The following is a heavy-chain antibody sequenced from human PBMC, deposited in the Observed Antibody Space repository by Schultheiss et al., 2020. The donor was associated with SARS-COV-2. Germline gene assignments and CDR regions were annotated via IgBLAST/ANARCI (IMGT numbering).Heavy chain of an antibody. Sequence: SETLSLTCTVSGVSVDSGGYYWTWLRQPPGKGLDWIGYIYHSGITAYHPSLKSRVTLSLDTSNSQFSLHLKSVTAADTAFYYCARGLFFANWFDPWGQGALVTVSS. J-gene: IGHJ5*02. D-gene: IGHD3-3*01. CDR2: IYHSGIT. CDR3: ARGLFFANWFDP. CDR1: GVSVDSGGYY. V-gene: IGHV4-61*08.